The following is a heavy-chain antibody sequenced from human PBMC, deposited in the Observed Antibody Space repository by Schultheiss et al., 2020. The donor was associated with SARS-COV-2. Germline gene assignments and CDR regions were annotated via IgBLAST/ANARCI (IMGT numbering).Heavy chain of an antibody. J-gene: IGHJ3*02. Sequence: GGSLRLSCAASGFTLSSYWMSWVRQAPGKGLEWVANIKQDGSEKKSVDSVKGRFTISRDNAKNSLYLQMNSLRAEDTAVYYCARERLWWWHDAFDMWGQGTMVTVSS. D-gene: IGHD4/OR15-4a*01. CDR3: ARERLWWWHDAFDM. CDR2: IKQDGSEK. V-gene: IGHV3-7*03. CDR1: GFTLSSYW.